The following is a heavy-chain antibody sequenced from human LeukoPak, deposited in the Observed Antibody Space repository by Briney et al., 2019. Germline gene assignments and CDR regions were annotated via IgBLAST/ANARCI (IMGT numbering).Heavy chain of an antibody. V-gene: IGHV3-7*03. J-gene: IGHJ6*02. CDR1: GFMFSDYC. CDR2: IREDGSEK. D-gene: IGHD3-10*01. Sequence: GGSLRLSCTASGFMFSDYCMSWVRQAPGKGLEWVANIREDGSEKYYVDSVKGRFTISRDNSKNTLYLQMNSLRAEDTAVYYCARAPPGYYGSGSPYYYGMDVWGQGTTVTVSS. CDR3: ARAPPGYYGSGSPYYYGMDV.